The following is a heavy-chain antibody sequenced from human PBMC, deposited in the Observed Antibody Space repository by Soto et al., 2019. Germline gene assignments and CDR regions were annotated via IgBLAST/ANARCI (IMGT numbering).Heavy chain of an antibody. V-gene: IGHV3-7*01. J-gene: IGHJ4*02. CDR3: VRDEGTMTLVREARSQFDY. D-gene: IGHD3-10*01. CDR1: GFTFSSYY. CDR2: IRHDGSGQ. Sequence: EVQLVESGGGLVQPGGSLRLSCVASGFTFSSYYMSWVRQAPGKGLEWVANIRHDGSGQFYVDSVKGRFTISRDNAQNALHLQMNSLRAEDTAVYYCVRDEGTMTLVREARSQFDYWGQGTLVTVSS.